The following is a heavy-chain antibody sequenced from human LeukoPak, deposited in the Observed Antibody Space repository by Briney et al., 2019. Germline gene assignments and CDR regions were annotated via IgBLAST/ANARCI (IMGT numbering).Heavy chain of an antibody. Sequence: GGSLRLSCAASGFTFSDYHVSWVRQAPGKGLEWVGLIRSKAYGGTTEYAASVKGRFTISRDDSKSIAYLQMNSLKTEDTAVYYCTRTVPIVVVQAEGYMDVWGKGTTVTVSS. CDR1: GFTFSDYH. CDR2: IRSKAYGGTT. CDR3: TRTVPIVVVQAEGYMDV. V-gene: IGHV3-49*04. D-gene: IGHD2-2*01. J-gene: IGHJ6*03.